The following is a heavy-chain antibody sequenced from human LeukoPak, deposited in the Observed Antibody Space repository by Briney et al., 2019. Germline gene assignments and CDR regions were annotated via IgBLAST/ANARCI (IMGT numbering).Heavy chain of an antibody. CDR2: INSASDNI. Sequence: GGSLRLSCAASGFTFSDYTMNWVRQAPGKGLEWLSFINSASDNIYYADSVRGRFTIFRDNAKKTLYLEMNSLRMEDTAIYYCATSRVFDYWGQGTLVTVSS. CDR1: GFTFSDYT. J-gene: IGHJ4*02. CDR3: ATSRVFDY. V-gene: IGHV3-48*04.